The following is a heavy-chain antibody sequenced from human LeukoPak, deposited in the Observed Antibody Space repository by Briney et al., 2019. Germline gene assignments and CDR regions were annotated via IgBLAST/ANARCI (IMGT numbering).Heavy chain of an antibody. Sequence: GGSLRLSCAASGFTFTNAWMSWVRQAPGKGLEWVGRIKSKTDGGTTDYAAPVKGRFTISRDDSKNTLYLQMNSLKTEDTAVYYCTTDLSRYPQDYWGQGTLVTVSS. J-gene: IGHJ4*02. V-gene: IGHV3-15*01. CDR1: GFTFTNAW. D-gene: IGHD6-13*01. CDR2: IKSKTDGGTT. CDR3: TTDLSRYPQDY.